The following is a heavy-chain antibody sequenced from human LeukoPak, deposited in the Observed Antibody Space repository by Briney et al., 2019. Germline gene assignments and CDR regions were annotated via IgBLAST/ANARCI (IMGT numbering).Heavy chain of an antibody. CDR2: INPNSGGT. D-gene: IGHD4-23*01. V-gene: IGHV1-2*02. J-gene: IGHJ4*02. CDR1: GYTFAGYY. Sequence: ASVKVSCKASGYTFAGYYMHWVRQAPGQGLEWMGWINPNSGGTNYAQKFQGRVTMTRDTSISTAYMELSRLRSEDTAVYYCARDPRGGKPRFDYWGQGTLVTVSS. CDR3: ARDPRGGKPRFDY.